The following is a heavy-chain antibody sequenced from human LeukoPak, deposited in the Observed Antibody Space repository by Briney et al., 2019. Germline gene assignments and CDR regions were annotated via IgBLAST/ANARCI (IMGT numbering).Heavy chain of an antibody. V-gene: IGHV3-9*01. CDR1: GFTFDDYA. Sequence: GGSLRLSCAASGFTFDDYAMHWVRQAPGKGLEWVSGISWNSGSIGYADSVKGRFTISRDNAKNSLYLQMNSLRAEDTALYYCAKDSGWLFKFFDYWGQGTLVTVSS. CDR3: AKDSGWLFKFFDY. D-gene: IGHD6-19*01. CDR2: ISWNSGSI. J-gene: IGHJ4*02.